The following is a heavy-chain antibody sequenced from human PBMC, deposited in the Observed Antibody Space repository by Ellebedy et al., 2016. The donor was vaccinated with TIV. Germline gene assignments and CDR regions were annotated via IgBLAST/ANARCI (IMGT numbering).Heavy chain of an antibody. J-gene: IGHJ5*01. V-gene: IGHV5-51*01. CDR1: GDNFASVF. Sequence: GESLNISCTASGDNFASVFIAWARQMPGKGLEWMGIIFPDDSRVTYNPSFRGQITLSADKSITTADLQWSSLKASDTAIYYCARRGLLGGWYESWGQGTLVTVTS. D-gene: IGHD3-10*01. CDR3: ARRGLLGGWYES. CDR2: IFPDDSRV.